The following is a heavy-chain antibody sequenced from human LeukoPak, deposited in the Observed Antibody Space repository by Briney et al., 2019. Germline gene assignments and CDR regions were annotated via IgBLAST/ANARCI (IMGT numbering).Heavy chain of an antibody. Sequence: GGSLRLSCAASGFTFSSYSMSWVRQAPGKGLEWVSLISGSGDTTNYADSVKGRFTISRDNSKNTLYLQMNSLGADDTAVYYCAKAFQGGWERDAFAFWGQGTLVTVSS. CDR3: AKAFQGGWERDAFAF. V-gene: IGHV3-23*01. CDR2: ISGSGDTT. D-gene: IGHD1-26*01. CDR1: GFTFSSYS. J-gene: IGHJ3*01.